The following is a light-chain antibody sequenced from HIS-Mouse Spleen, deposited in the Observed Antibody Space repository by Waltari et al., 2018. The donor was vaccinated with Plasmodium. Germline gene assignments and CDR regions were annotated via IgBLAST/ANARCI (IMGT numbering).Light chain of an antibody. CDR2: AAS. V-gene: IGKV1-39*01. CDR3: QQSYSTPGT. Sequence: DIQMTQSPSSLSASVGDRVTITCRASQSISSYLNWYQQKPGKAPKLLIYAASSLQSGVPSRCSGSGSGTDFTLTISSLQPEDFATYYCQQSYSTPGTCGGGTKVEIK. J-gene: IGKJ4*01. CDR1: QSISSY.